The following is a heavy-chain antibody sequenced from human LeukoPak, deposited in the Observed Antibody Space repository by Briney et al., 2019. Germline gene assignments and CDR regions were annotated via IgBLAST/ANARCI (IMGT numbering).Heavy chain of an antibody. Sequence: SETLSLTCTVSGDSISSYYWSWIRQPPGKGLEWIGYIFYSGNTNYNSSLKSRVTISVDTSKNQFSLKLSSVTAADTAVYYCARHLYSSGYVFDYWGQGTLVTVSS. V-gene: IGHV4-59*08. CDR3: ARHLYSSGYVFDY. CDR2: IFYSGNT. J-gene: IGHJ4*02. D-gene: IGHD6-19*01. CDR1: GDSISSYY.